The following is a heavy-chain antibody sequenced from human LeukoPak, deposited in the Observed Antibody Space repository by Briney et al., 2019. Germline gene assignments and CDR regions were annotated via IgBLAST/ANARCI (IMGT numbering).Heavy chain of an antibody. D-gene: IGHD6-13*01. Sequence: RASVKVSCKASGYTFTSYGISWGRQAPGQGLEWMGWISAYNGNTNYAQKLQGRVTMTTDTSTSTAYMELRSLRSDDTAVYYCARVSSSSWYWIETMGYWGQGTLVTVSS. CDR2: ISAYNGNT. J-gene: IGHJ4*02. CDR3: ARVSSSSWYWIETMGY. V-gene: IGHV1-18*01. CDR1: GYTFTSYG.